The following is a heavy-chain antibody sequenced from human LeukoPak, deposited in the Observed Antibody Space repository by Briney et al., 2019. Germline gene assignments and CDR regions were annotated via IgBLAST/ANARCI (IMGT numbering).Heavy chain of an antibody. CDR1: GFTFGSYG. CDR2: ISGSGTST. V-gene: IGHV3-23*01. J-gene: IGHJ4*02. D-gene: IGHD3-9*01. Sequence: PGGSLRLSCAASGFTFGSYGMSWVRQAPGKGLEWVSAISGSGTSTYYADSVKGRFTISRDNSKNTLYLQMNSLRAEDTAVYYCAKGNYDILTGYLYYFDYWGQGTLVTVSS. CDR3: AKGNYDILTGYLYYFDY.